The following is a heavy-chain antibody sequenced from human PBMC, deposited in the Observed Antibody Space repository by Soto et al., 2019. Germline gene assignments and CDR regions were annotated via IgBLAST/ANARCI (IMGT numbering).Heavy chain of an antibody. Sequence: QVQLVESGGGVVQPGRSLRLSCAASGFTFSSYAMHWVRQAPGKGLEWVAVISYDGSNKYYADSVKGRFTISRDNSKNTLYLQMNSLRAEDTAVYYCAREYYYDSSGSDYWGQGTLVTVSS. CDR1: GFTFSSYA. CDR3: AREYYYDSSGSDY. D-gene: IGHD3-22*01. V-gene: IGHV3-30-3*01. J-gene: IGHJ4*02. CDR2: ISYDGSNK.